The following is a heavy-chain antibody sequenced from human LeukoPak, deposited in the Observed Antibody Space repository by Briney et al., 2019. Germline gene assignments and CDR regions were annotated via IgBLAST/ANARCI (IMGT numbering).Heavy chain of an antibody. V-gene: IGHV4-4*07. CDR3: ARGRYCSADICSGGDAFDI. Sequence: SEPLSLTCSVSGGSVSSFYWSWIRQPAGKGLEWIGRIYTRGSTNYNPSLKSRVTMSVDTSKNQFSLKLSSVTAADTAVYYCARGRYCSADICSGGDAFDIWGQGTMVSVSS. D-gene: IGHD2-15*01. CDR1: GGSVSSFY. J-gene: IGHJ3*02. CDR2: IYTRGST.